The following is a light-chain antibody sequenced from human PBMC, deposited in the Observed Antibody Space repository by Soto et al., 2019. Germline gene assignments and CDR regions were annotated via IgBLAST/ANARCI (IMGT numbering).Light chain of an antibody. J-gene: IGKJ4*01. CDR1: QSVSSSY. CDR3: HQYDSSPLT. V-gene: IGKV3-20*01. Sequence: EIVLTQSPGTLSLSPGERATLSCRASQSVSSSYLAWYQQKPGQAPRLLIYGASSRATGSQDRFSGSGSGTDFTLTISRLEPEDFAVYYCHQYDSSPLTFGRGTKVEIK. CDR2: GAS.